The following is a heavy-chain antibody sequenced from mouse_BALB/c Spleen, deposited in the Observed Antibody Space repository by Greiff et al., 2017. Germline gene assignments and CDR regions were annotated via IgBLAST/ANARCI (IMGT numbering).Heavy chain of an antibody. CDR2: INPGSGGT. V-gene: IGHV1-54*01. D-gene: IGHD2-3*01. J-gene: IGHJ3*01. Sequence: QVHVKQSGAELVRPGTSVKVSCKASGYAFTNYLIEWVKQRPGQGLEWIGVINPGSGGTNYNEKFKGKATLTADKSSSTAYMQLSSLTSDDSAVYFCAREGDGYFPYWGQGTLVTVSA. CDR1: GYAFTNYL. CDR3: AREGDGYFPY.